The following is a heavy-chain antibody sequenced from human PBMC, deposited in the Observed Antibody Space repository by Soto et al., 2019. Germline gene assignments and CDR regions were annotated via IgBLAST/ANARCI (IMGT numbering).Heavy chain of an antibody. J-gene: IGHJ4*02. CDR2: ISGTSTYT. CDR1: GFTFTDYY. Sequence: QVQLVESGGGLVNSGGSLRLSCAASGFTFTDYYMNWIRQAPGKGLEWISYISGTSTYTNYADSVKGRFTISRDNAKNSLYRHMNSLRADDTAVYYCARARSVAGHFDYWGQGSLVTVSS. D-gene: IGHD6-19*01. CDR3: ARARSVAGHFDY. V-gene: IGHV3-11*05.